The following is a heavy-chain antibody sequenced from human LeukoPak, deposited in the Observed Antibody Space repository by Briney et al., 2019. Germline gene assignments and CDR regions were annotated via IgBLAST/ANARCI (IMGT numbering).Heavy chain of an antibody. CDR1: GGSISSSSYY. D-gene: IGHD1-26*01. Sequence: PSETLSLTCTVSGGSISSSSYYWGWIRQPPGKGLEWIGSIYYSGSTYYNPSLKSRVTISVDTSKNQFSLKLSSVTAADTAVYYCARTGGQLIRGDAFDIWGQGTMVTVSS. CDR2: IYYSGST. CDR3: ARTGGQLIRGDAFDI. J-gene: IGHJ3*02. V-gene: IGHV4-39*07.